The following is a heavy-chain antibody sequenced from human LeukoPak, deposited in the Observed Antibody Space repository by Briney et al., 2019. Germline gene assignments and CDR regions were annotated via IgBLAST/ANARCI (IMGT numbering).Heavy chain of an antibody. CDR2: ISSSSSYI. CDR1: GFTFSSYS. J-gene: IGHJ4*02. D-gene: IGHD3-10*01. CDR3: ARDLPGYYGSGSYYYYDY. Sequence: GGSLRLSCAASGFTFSSYSMNWVRQAPGKGLEWVSSISSSSSYIYYADSVKGRFTNSRDNAKNSLYLQMNSLRAEDTAVYYCARDLPGYYGSGSYYYYDYWGQGTLVTVSS. V-gene: IGHV3-21*01.